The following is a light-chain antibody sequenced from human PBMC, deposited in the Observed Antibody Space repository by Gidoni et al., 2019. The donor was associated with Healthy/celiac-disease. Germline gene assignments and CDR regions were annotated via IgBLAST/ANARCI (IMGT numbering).Light chain of an antibody. CDR3: QQYYSSLWT. Sequence: QSVLYSSNNKNYLAWYQQKPGQPPKLLIYWASTRESGVPDRFSGSGSGTDFTLTISSLQAEDLAVYYCQQYYSSLWTFGQGTKVEIK. CDR1: QSVLYSSNNKNY. V-gene: IGKV4-1*01. J-gene: IGKJ1*01. CDR2: WAS.